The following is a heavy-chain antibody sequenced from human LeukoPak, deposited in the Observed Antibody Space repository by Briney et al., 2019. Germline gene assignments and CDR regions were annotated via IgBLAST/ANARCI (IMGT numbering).Heavy chain of an antibody. CDR1: GFTFRNFA. CDR3: AKRGFLYDSSVHTFDT. CDR2: LNGDGGKT. Sequence: GGSLRLSCAASGFTFRNFAMSWVRQAPGKGLEWVSSLNGDGGKTYYIDSVRGRFIISRDNSRNTLYLDMNSLRVDDTAVYFCAKRGFLYDSSVHTFDTWGQGTMVTVSS. J-gene: IGHJ3*02. V-gene: IGHV3-23*01. D-gene: IGHD3-22*01.